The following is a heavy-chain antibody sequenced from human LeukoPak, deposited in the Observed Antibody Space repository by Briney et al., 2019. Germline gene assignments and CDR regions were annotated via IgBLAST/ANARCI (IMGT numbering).Heavy chain of an antibody. J-gene: IGHJ4*02. CDR2: FYASGRT. V-gene: IGHV4-61*02. D-gene: IGHD3-22*01. CDR3: ARGPFSYDSSQYFDY. CDR1: GGSISSGSYY. Sequence: SETLSLTCTVPGGSISSGSYYWSWIRQPAGKGLEWIGRFYASGRTNYNPSLKSRVTISVDTSKNQFSLKLSSVTAADTAVYYCARGPFSYDSSQYFDYWGQGTLVTVSS.